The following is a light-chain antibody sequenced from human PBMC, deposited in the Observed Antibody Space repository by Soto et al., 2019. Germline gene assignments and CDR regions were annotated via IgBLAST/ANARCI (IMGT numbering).Light chain of an antibody. CDR1: QSISSSD. V-gene: IGKV3-20*01. Sequence: VVLKQSPGTLSLSKGERATLSCRASQSISSSDLAWYQHRPGQAPRLLIYGASNRATGIPDRFSGSGSGTDFTLTISDVQPEDFAVYYCHQRQSWPRTFGQGAKVDI. J-gene: IGKJ1*01. CDR2: GAS. CDR3: HQRQSWPRT.